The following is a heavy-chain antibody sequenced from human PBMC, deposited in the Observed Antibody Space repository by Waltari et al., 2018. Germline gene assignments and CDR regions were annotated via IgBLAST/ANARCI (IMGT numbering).Heavy chain of an antibody. D-gene: IGHD1-26*01. CDR2: ISVSGGST. CDR3: AKEEMSGSYYPS. V-gene: IGHV3-23*04. J-gene: IGHJ5*02. Sequence: EVQLVESGGGLVQPGVSMRLSCAASGFTFSSYAMSWVRQAPGKGLECVSAISVSGGSTYYADSVKGRFTISRDNAKNTLYRQMNSLRAEDTAVYYCAKEEMSGSYYPSWGQGTLVTVSS. CDR1: GFTFSSYA.